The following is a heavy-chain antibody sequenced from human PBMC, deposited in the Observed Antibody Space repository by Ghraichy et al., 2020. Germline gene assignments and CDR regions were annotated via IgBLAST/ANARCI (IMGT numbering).Heavy chain of an antibody. V-gene: IGHV4-34*01. CDR1: GGSFSGYY. CDR2: INHSGST. Sequence: SETLSLTCAVYGGSFSGYYWSWIRQPPGKGLEWIGEINHSGSTNYNPSLKSRVTISVDTSKNQFSLKLSSVTAADTAVYYCARGVGRWLRFRPKPKYFDYWGQGTLVTVSS. CDR3: ARGVGRWLRFRPKPKYFDY. D-gene: IGHD5-12*01. J-gene: IGHJ4*02.